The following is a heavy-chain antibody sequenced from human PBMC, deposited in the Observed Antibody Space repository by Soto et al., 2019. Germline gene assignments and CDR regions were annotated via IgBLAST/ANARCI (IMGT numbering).Heavy chain of an antibody. V-gene: IGHV2-5*02. Sequence: QITLKESGPTLVKPTQTLTLTCTFSGFSLSTSGVGVGWIRQPPGKALEWLALIYWDDDKRYSPSLKSRLTITKDTSKNQVVLTMTNMDPVDTATYYCAHTRSDTAMVGQRVSDFDYWGQGTLVTVSS. D-gene: IGHD5-18*01. J-gene: IGHJ4*02. CDR3: AHTRSDTAMVGQRVSDFDY. CDR2: IYWDDDK. CDR1: GFSLSTSGVG.